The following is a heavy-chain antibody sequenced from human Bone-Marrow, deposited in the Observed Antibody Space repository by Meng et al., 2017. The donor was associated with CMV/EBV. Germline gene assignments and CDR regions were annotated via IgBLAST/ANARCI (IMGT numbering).Heavy chain of an antibody. CDR1: GFTFSSYW. V-gene: IGHV3-7*01. J-gene: IGHJ6*02. CDR2: IKQDGSEK. CDR3: ARDDAEGGMDV. Sequence: GESLKISCAASGFTFSSYWMSWVRQAPGKGLEWVANIKQDGSEKYYVDSVKGRFTISKDNAKSSLYLQMNSLRAEDTAVYYCARDDAEGGMDVWGQGTTVTVSS.